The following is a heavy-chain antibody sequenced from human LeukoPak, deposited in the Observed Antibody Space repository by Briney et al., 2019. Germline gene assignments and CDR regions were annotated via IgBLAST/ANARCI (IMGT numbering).Heavy chain of an antibody. J-gene: IGHJ4*02. CDR3: ARDEVTY. CDR1: GFTFSNHW. Sequence: GGYLRLSCAASGFTFSNHWMNWVRQTPGKGLEWVARINQDGSQTYYVDSVKGRFSISRDDAKNSLFLQMNSLRLEDTAVYYCARDEVTYWGQGTLVTVSS. CDR2: INQDGSQT. V-gene: IGHV3-7*01.